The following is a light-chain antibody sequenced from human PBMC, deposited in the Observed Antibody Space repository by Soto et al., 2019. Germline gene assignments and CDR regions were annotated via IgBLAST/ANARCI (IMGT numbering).Light chain of an antibody. CDR1: QSISSY. V-gene: IGKV1-39*01. CDR2: AAS. Sequence: DIQMNQSPSSLSASVGDRVTITCRASQSISSYLNCYQQKPGKAPKLLIYAASSLQSGVPSRFSGSGSGTDFTLTISSLQPEDFATYYCQQSYSTLWTFGQGTKVDIK. CDR3: QQSYSTLWT. J-gene: IGKJ1*01.